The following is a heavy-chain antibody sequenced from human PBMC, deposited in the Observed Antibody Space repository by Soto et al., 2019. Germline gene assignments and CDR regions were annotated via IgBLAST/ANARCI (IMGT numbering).Heavy chain of an antibody. Sequence: GGSLRLSCAASGFTFSSYEMNWVRQAPGKGLEWVSYISSSGSTIYYADSVKGRFTISRDNAKNSLYLQMNSLRAEDTAVYYCARGGRIQLWCFDYWGQGTLVTVSS. CDR1: GFTFSSYE. J-gene: IGHJ4*02. CDR3: ARGGRIQLWCFDY. D-gene: IGHD5-18*01. V-gene: IGHV3-48*03. CDR2: ISSSGSTI.